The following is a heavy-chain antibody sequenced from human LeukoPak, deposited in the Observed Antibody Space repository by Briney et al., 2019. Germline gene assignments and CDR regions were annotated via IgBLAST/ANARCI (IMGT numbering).Heavy chain of an antibody. CDR2: ISGSGDST. V-gene: IGHV3-23*01. D-gene: IGHD2-21*01. J-gene: IGHJ3*02. CDR3: AKNINIVVVFDAFDI. Sequence: GSLRLSCAASGFTFSSYDMHWVRQATGKGLEWVSAISGSGDSTYYADSVKGRFTISRDNSKNTLYLQMNSLRAEDTAVYYCAKNINIVVVFDAFDIWGQGTMVTVSS. CDR1: GFTFSSYD.